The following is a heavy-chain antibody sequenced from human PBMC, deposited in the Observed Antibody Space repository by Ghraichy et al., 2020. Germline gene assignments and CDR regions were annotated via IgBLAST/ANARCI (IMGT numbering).Heavy chain of an antibody. CDR1: GASITSQSHY. D-gene: IGHD3-16*01. CDR3: AKTSFEYVWGSVRE. Sequence: SETLSLTCTVSGASITSQSHYWGWIRQPPGGGLEWIGSVYSSGTAYYNPSLKSRVTISVDTSNNQFSLKVNSVTAADTAIYYCAKTSFEYVWGSVREWGQGTLVTVSS. J-gene: IGHJ4*02. V-gene: IGHV4-39*01. CDR2: VYSSGTA.